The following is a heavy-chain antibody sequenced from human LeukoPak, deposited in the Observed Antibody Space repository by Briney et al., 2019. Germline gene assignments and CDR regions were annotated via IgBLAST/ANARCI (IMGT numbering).Heavy chain of an antibody. Sequence: PGGSLRLSCAASGFTLSSYSMSWGRQAPGKGLEWVSAISGSGGSTYYADSVKGRFTISRDNSKNTLYLQMNSLRAEDTAVYYCAKACSSSSFRYYFDYWGQGTLVTVSS. J-gene: IGHJ4*02. CDR1: GFTLSSYS. CDR2: ISGSGGST. CDR3: AKACSSSSFRYYFDY. V-gene: IGHV3-23*01. D-gene: IGHD6-6*01.